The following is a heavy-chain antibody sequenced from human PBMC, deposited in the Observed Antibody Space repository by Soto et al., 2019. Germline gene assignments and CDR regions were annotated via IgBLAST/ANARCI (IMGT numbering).Heavy chain of an antibody. CDR2: ISSSSNYI. CDR3: ARDREGVGAGLF. J-gene: IGHJ3*01. D-gene: IGHD1-26*01. V-gene: IGHV3-21*01. CDR1: GFTFSSYS. Sequence: SLRLSCAASGFTFSSYSMNWVRQAPGKGLEWVSSISSSSNYIYYADSMKGRFTISRDNAKNSLYLQMNSLRAEDTAVYYCARDREGVGAGLFWGQGTMVTVSS.